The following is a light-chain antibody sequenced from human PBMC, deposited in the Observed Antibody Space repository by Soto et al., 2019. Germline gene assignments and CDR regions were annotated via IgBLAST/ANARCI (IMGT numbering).Light chain of an antibody. CDR1: SSNIGGET. V-gene: IGLV1-44*01. J-gene: IGLJ3*02. CDR3: AAWDDSLNGWV. Sequence: QSVLTQPPSASGSPGQRVTISCSGSSSNIGGETVNWYQQVPGTAPKLFIYGKTQRPSGVPDRFSVSKSGTSVSLAISGLRSEDEADYYCAAWDDSLNGWVFGGGTKLTVL. CDR2: GKT.